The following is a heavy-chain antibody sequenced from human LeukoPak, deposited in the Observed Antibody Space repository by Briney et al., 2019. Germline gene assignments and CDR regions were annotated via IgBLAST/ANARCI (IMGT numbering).Heavy chain of an antibody. J-gene: IGHJ4*02. CDR2: IDHSGRT. CDR1: GFTFSNYA. V-gene: IGHV4-34*01. CDR3: ARKGLTKPLSVAVDFDS. D-gene: IGHD6-19*01. Sequence: KSGGSLRLSCAASGFTFSNYAMTWIRQPPGKGLEWIAEIDHSGRTNFNRSLKSRITISVDTSKKHFSLKLSSVTAADTAVYYCARKGLTKPLSVAVDFDSWGQGTLVTVSS.